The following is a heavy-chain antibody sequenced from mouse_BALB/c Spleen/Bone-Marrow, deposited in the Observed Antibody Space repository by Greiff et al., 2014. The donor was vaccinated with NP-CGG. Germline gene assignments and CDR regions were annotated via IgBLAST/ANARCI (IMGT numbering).Heavy chain of an antibody. V-gene: IGHV3-8*02. CDR2: ISYSGNT. CDR1: GDSITNAY. CDR3: ARGTGYYFDY. Sequence: DVQLVESGPSLVKPSQTLSLTCSVTGDSITNAYWNWIRKFPGNKIDYMGYISYSGNTYYNPSLKSRISITRDTSKNQFYLQLNSVTTEDTATYFCARGTGYYFDYRGQGTTLTVSS. J-gene: IGHJ2*01. D-gene: IGHD3-3*01.